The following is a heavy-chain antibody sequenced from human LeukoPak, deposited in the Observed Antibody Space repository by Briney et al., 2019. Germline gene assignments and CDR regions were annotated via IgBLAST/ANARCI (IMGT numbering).Heavy chain of an antibody. Sequence: KPSETLSLTCTVSGGSISSYYRSWIRQPPGKGLEWIGYIYYSGSTNYNPSLKSRVTISVDTSKNQFSLKLSSVTAADTAVYYCARDQYSSSWYWFDPWGQGTLVTVSS. CDR1: GGSISSYY. CDR3: ARDQYSSSWYWFDP. J-gene: IGHJ5*02. V-gene: IGHV4-59*01. D-gene: IGHD6-13*01. CDR2: IYYSGST.